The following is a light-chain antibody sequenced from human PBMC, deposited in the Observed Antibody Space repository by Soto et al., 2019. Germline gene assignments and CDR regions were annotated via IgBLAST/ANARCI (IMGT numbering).Light chain of an antibody. J-gene: IGLJ2*01. CDR1: SSDVGGYEY. CDR3: SSYTAGRTVV. Sequence: QPVLTQPSSVSGSPGQSVTISCSGTSSDVGGYEYVSWYQQHPGKAPRLLIYHVGQRPSGVPDRFSGSKSGTTASLTISGLQADDEAEYFCSSYTAGRTVVFGGGTKLTVL. CDR2: HVG. V-gene: IGLV2-11*01.